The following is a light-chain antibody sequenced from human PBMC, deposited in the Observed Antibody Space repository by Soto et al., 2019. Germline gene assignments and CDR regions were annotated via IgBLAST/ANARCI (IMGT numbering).Light chain of an antibody. V-gene: IGKV3-11*01. CDR3: QQRSNWPRT. Sequence: VSTQCKTAVSWSRGGLAGRRFSASRSVSSYLAWYQQKPGQAPRLLIYDASNRPTDIPARFSSSGSGTAFTLTISSLEPEDFAVYYYQQRSNWPRTFGQGTRLEIK. J-gene: IGKJ5*01. CDR1: RSVSSY. CDR2: DAS.